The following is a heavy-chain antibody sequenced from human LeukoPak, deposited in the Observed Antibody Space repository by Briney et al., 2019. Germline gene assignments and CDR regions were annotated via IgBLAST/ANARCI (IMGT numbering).Heavy chain of an antibody. D-gene: IGHD2-15*01. J-gene: IGHJ4*02. CDR1: GFTFSSYS. CDR3: ARIRKLYCSGGSCYDPKYYFDY. CDR2: ISSSSSYI. Sequence: GGSLRLSCAASGFTFSSYSMNWVRQAPGKGLEWVSSISSSSSYIYYADSVKGRFTISRDNAKDSLYLQMNSLRAEDTAVYYCARIRKLYCSGGSCYDPKYYFDYWGQGTLVTVSS. V-gene: IGHV3-21*01.